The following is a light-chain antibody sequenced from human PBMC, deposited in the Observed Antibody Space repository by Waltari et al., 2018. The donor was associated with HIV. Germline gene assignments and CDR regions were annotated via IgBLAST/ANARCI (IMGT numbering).Light chain of an antibody. Sequence: QSVLTQPPSASGTPGPRVTISCSGSSSNLGSNTVNCSQHIPGTAPKLLIYHNNQRPSGVPDRFSGSKSGTSASLAISGLQSEDEADYYCAAWDDSLNGQGVFGGGTKLTVL. CDR2: HNN. V-gene: IGLV1-44*01. CDR1: SSNLGSNT. CDR3: AAWDDSLNGQGV. J-gene: IGLJ2*01.